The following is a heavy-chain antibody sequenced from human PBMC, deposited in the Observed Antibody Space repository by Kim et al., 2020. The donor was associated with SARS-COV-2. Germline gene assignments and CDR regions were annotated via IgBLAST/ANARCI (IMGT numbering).Heavy chain of an antibody. V-gene: IGHV1-18*01. CDR2: ISAYNGNT. Sequence: ASVKVSCKASGYTFTSYGISWVRQAPGQGLEWMGWISAYNGNTNYAQKLQGRVTMTTDTSTSTAYMELRSLRSDDTAVYYCARVPLLYSSSWLSRIDPWGQGTLVTVSS. CDR1: GYTFTSYG. J-gene: IGHJ5*02. D-gene: IGHD6-13*01. CDR3: ARVPLLYSSSWLSRIDP.